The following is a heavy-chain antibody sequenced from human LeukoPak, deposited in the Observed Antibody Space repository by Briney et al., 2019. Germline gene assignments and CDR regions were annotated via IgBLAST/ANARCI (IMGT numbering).Heavy chain of an antibody. CDR3: AKGGGSGWPFDY. J-gene: IGHJ4*02. CDR2: ISGSGGST. D-gene: IGHD6-19*01. V-gene: IGHV3-23*01. Sequence: PGGSLRLSCAASGFTFSGYAMSWVRQAPGKGLEWVSAISGSGGSTYYADSVKGRFTISRDNSKNTLYLQMNSPRAEDTAVYYCAKGGGSGWPFDYWGQGTLVTVSS. CDR1: GFTFSGYA.